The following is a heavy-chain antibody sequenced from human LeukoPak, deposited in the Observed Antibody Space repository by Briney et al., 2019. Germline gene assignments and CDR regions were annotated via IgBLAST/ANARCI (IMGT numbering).Heavy chain of an antibody. D-gene: IGHD3-22*01. Sequence: GGSLRLSCAASGFTFSSYGMNWVRQAPGKGLEWVSSISSSSSYIYYADSVKGRFTISRDNAKNSLYLQMNSLRAEDTAVYYCARGVYDSSGYYYPWGQGTLVTVSS. CDR3: ARGVYDSSGYYYP. V-gene: IGHV3-21*01. CDR2: ISSSSSYI. CDR1: GFTFSSYG. J-gene: IGHJ5*02.